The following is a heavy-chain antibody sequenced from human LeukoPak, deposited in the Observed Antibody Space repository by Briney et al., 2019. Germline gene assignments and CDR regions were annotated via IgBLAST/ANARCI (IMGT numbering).Heavy chain of an antibody. CDR3: ARDSADILTGFFEQ. V-gene: IGHV4-4*07. D-gene: IGHD3-9*01. CDR2: IYSSGSS. Sequence: PSETLSLTCTVSGGSISSYWWSWIRQPAGKGLEWIGRIYSSGSSNYNLALESRVTISVDKLKNQFSLKLSSVTAADTAVYYCARDSADILTGFFEQWGQGTLVTVSS. CDR1: GGSISSYW. J-gene: IGHJ4*02.